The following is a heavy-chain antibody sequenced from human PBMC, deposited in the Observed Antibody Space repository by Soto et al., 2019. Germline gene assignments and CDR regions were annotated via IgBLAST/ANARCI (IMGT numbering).Heavy chain of an antibody. CDR2: IWYDGSNK. CDR1: GFTFSSYG. Sequence: GGSLRLSCAASGFTFSSYGMHWVRQAPGKGLEWVAVIWYDGSNKYYADSVKGRFTISRDNSKNTLYLQMNSLRAEDTAVYYCARDHSGYGQFDYWGQGTLVTVSS. J-gene: IGHJ4*02. V-gene: IGHV3-33*01. CDR3: ARDHSGYGQFDY. D-gene: IGHD5-18*01.